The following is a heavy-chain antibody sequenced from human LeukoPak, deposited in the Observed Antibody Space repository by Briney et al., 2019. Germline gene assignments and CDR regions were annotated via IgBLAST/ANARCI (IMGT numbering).Heavy chain of an antibody. CDR3: VRGVYNNGNMNDY. CDR2: ISDDGGRK. J-gene: IGHJ4*02. Sequence: PGGSLRLSCVASGFTFSGYPMHWVRQTPGKGLDWVAIISDDGGRKFYADSVEGRFTVSRDNSKNTLFLQMNSLRAEDTALYYCVRGVYNNGNMNDYWGQGTPVTVSS. CDR1: GFTFSGYP. V-gene: IGHV3-30*04. D-gene: IGHD5/OR15-5a*01.